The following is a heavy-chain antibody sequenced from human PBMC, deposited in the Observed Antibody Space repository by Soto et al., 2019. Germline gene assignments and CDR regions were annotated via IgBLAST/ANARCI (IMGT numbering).Heavy chain of an antibody. D-gene: IGHD3-22*01. J-gene: IGHJ4*02. CDR2: MNPNSGNT. V-gene: IGHV1-8*01. Sequence: ASVKVSCKASGYTFTSYDINWVRQATGQGLEWMGWMNPNSGNTGYAQNFQGRATITADKSTSTVYMELSSLRSEDTAVYYCARKTENLRGYYFDHWGQRTLVTVSS. CDR3: ARKTENLRGYYFDH. CDR1: GYTFTSYD.